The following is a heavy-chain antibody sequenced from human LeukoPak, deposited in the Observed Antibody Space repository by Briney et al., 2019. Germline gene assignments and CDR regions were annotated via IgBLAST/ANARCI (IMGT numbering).Heavy chain of an antibody. Sequence: RGSLRLFWAASGLSFSNYWMHWVRQATGKGLVWVSRINSDGSSRNYADSVKGRFTISRDNAKNTLYLQMNSLRAEDTAVYYCASASSHRIAAGGDYWGQGTLVTVSS. D-gene: IGHD6-13*01. J-gene: IGHJ4*02. CDR2: INSDGSSR. V-gene: IGHV3-74*01. CDR1: GLSFSNYW. CDR3: ASASSHRIAAGGDY.